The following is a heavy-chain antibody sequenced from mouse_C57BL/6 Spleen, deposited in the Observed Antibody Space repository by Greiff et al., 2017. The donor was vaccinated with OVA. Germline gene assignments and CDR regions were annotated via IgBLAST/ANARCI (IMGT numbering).Heavy chain of an antibody. V-gene: IGHV1-78*01. CDR1: GYTFTDHT. CDR2: IYPSDGST. Sequence: VQLQQSDAELVKPGASVKISCKVSGYTFTDHTIHWMKQRPEQGLEWIGYIYPSDGSTKYTEKFKGKATLTADKSSTTAYMQLNSLTSEDSAVYCCARSETTVVAHWYFDVWGTGTTVTVSS. D-gene: IGHD1-1*01. J-gene: IGHJ1*03. CDR3: ARSETTVVAHWYFDV.